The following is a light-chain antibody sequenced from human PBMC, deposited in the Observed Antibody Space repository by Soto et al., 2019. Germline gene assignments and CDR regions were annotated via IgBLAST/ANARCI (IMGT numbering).Light chain of an antibody. J-gene: IGLJ3*02. CDR1: SSNIGSNY. V-gene: IGLV1-47*01. CDR2: KNN. CDR3: AAWDDSLSGWV. Sequence: QSVLTQPPSASGTPGQRVTISCSGSSSNIGSNYVYWYQQLPGTAPKLLIYKNNQRPSGFPDRFSGSKSGTSASLAISGLRSEDEADYYCAAWDDSLSGWVFGGGTKVTVL.